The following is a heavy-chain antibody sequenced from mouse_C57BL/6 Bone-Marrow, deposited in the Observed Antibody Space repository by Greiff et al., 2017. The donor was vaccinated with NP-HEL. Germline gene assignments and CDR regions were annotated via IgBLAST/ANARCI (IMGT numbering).Heavy chain of an antibody. CDR3: ARLYGNYFYYARDY. J-gene: IGHJ4*01. CDR2: IHPNSGST. V-gene: IGHV1-64*01. D-gene: IGHD2-1*01. CDR1: GYTFTSYW. Sequence: VQLQQSGAELVKPGASVKLSCKASGYTFTSYWMHWVKQRPGQGLEWIGMIHPNSGSTNYNEKFKSKATLTVDKSSSTAYMQLSSLTSEDSAVYYCARLYGNYFYYARDYWGQGTSVTVSS.